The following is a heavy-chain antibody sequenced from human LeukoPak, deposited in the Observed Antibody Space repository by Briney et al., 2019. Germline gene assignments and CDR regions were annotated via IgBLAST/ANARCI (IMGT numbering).Heavy chain of an antibody. CDR3: ARVGYSSGWYTYYYYGMDV. CDR2: MNPNSGNT. Sequence: ASVKVSCKASGYTFTSYDINWVRQATGQGLEWMGWMNPNSGNTGYAQTFQGRVTMTRNTSISTAYMELSSLRSEDTAVYYCARVGYSSGWYTYYYYGMDVWGQGTTVTVSS. D-gene: IGHD6-19*01. J-gene: IGHJ6*02. CDR1: GYTFTSYD. V-gene: IGHV1-8*01.